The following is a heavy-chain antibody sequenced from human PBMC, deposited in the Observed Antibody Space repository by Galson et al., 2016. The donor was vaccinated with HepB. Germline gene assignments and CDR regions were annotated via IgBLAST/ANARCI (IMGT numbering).Heavy chain of an antibody. D-gene: IGHD3-10*01. J-gene: IGHJ5*02. V-gene: IGHV2-70*12. CDR1: GFSLSTGGMG. CDR2: TDWADGK. Sequence: PALVKPTQTLTLTCTFSGFSLSTGGMGLSWIRQPPGKALEWHARTDWADGKYYSTSLKTRLTISKDTSKNQVVLTMTNMDPVDTATYYCAHRRVVQGVIRWFDPWGQGTLVTVSS. CDR3: AHRRVVQGVIRWFDP.